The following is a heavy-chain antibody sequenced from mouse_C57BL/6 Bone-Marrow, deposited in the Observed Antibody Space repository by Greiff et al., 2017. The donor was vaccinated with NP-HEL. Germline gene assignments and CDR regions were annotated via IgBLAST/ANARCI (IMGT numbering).Heavy chain of an antibody. Sequence: VQLKESGGGLVKPGGSLKLSCAASGFTFSSYAMSWVRQTPEKRLEWVATISDGGSYTYYPDNVKGRFTISRDNAKNNLYLQMSHLKSEDTAMYYCARGSQIDYWGQGTTLTVSS. CDR1: GFTFSSYA. CDR3: ARGSQIDY. V-gene: IGHV5-4*01. D-gene: IGHD1-1*01. CDR2: ISDGGSYT. J-gene: IGHJ2*01.